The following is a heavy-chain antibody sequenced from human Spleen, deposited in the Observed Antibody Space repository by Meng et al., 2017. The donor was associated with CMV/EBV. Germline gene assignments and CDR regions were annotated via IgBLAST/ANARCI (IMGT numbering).Heavy chain of an antibody. D-gene: IGHD3-10*01. J-gene: IGHJ4*02. CDR3: ARAGYGSGRYDKEYFFDY. Sequence: YRFTYYWIGWVLQMPGIGLEWVGIIYPDDSETRNSPSFEGQVTISVDKSIGTAYLQWSRLKASDTAMYYCARAGYGSGRYDKEYFFDYWGQGTLVTVSS. CDR2: IYPDDSET. V-gene: IGHV5-51*01. CDR1: YRFTYYW.